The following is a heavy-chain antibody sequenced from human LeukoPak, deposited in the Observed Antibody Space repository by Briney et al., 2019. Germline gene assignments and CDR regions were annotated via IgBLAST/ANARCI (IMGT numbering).Heavy chain of an antibody. CDR2: INPNTGDP. V-gene: IGHV1-2*06. J-gene: IGHJ4*02. Sequence: ASVKVSCKASEYTFTGHYMHWVRQAPGQGLEWMGRINPNTGDPDYAQKFQGRVTMTRDTSISTAYMELSRLRSDDTAVYYCARDSYVPDYWGQGTLVTVPS. D-gene: IGHD3-16*01. CDR1: EYTFTGHY. CDR3: ARDSYVPDY.